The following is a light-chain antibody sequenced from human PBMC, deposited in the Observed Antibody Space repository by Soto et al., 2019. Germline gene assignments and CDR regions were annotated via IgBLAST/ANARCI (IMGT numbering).Light chain of an antibody. Sequence: ENMLKQSPATLSLTPGERATLSCRASQSVSSYLALYQQKPGQAPRLLMYEASNRATGIPARFSGGGSGTDFTLTISSLQSEDFAVYYCQQYDNWPPTFGQGTLLEIK. CDR1: QSVSSY. J-gene: IGKJ5*01. V-gene: IGKV3-11*01. CDR2: EAS. CDR3: QQYDNWPPT.